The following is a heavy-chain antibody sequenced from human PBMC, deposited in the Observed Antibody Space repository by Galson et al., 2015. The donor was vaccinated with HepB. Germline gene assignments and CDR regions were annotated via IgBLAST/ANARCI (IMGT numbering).Heavy chain of an antibody. D-gene: IGHD6-13*01. V-gene: IGHV3-64D*06. CDR2: ISSNGGST. CDR1: GFTFSSYA. Sequence: SLRLSCAASGFTFSSYAMHWVRQAPGKGLEYVSAISSNGGSTYYADSVKGRFTISRDNSKNTLYLQMSSLRAEDTAVYYCVKDPADSSDDAFDIWGQGTMVTVSS. CDR3: VKDPADSSDDAFDI. J-gene: IGHJ3*02.